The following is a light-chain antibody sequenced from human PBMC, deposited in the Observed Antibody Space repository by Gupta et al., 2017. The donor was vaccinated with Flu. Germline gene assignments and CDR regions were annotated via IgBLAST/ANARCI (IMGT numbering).Light chain of an antibody. J-gene: IGKJ4*01. CDR1: QSVLYSSNNKNY. V-gene: IGKV4-1*01. CDR2: WAS. CDR3: KQYYSTPLT. Sequence: SSQSVLYSSNNKNYLAWYQQKPGQPPKLLIYWASTRESGVPDRFSGSGSGTDFTLTISSLQAEDVAVYYCKQYYSTPLTFGGGTKVEIK.